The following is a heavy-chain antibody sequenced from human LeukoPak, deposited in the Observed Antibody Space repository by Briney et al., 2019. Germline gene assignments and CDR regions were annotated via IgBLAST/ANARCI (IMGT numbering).Heavy chain of an antibody. Sequence: PSQTLSLTCAISGDNVSSNSAAWNWIRQSPSRGLEWLGRTYYRSKWYNDYAVSVKSRITISPDTSKNQFYLQLNSVAPEDTAVYYCIRGETGVGTSFDYWGQGTLVTVSS. CDR3: IRGETGVGTSFDY. CDR2: TYYRSKWYN. V-gene: IGHV6-1*01. J-gene: IGHJ4*02. D-gene: IGHD3-10*01. CDR1: GDNVSSNSAA.